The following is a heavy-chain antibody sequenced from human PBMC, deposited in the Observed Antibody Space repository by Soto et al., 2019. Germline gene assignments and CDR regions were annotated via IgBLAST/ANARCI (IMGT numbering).Heavy chain of an antibody. V-gene: IGHV3-66*01. CDR2: IYGDGRT. J-gene: IGHJ4*02. Sequence: SLRLSCAVSGVSVSSTYMTWARQAPGKGLEWVSVIYGDGRTYYADSVRGRFTISRDYSMNTLFLQMSSLTADDTALFYFARVAGGGRLVLAGITLGDWGQGTQVTVSS. CDR1: GVSVSSTY. D-gene: IGHD3-3*02. CDR3: ARVAGGGRLVLAGITLGD.